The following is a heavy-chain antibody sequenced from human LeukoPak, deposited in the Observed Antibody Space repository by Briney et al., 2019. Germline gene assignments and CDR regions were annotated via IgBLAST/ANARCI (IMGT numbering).Heavy chain of an antibody. CDR1: GYTFTNYW. J-gene: IGHJ5*02. D-gene: IGHD4-23*01. CDR3: ARFYGGNLPFDP. Sequence: GQSLKISCKGSGYTFTNYWIGWVRQMPGKGLEWMGVIWPGDSDTRYSPSFQGQVTISADKSITTAYLQWRSLKASDTAIYYCARFYGGNLPFDPWGQGTLVTVSS. V-gene: IGHV5-51*01. CDR2: IWPGDSDT.